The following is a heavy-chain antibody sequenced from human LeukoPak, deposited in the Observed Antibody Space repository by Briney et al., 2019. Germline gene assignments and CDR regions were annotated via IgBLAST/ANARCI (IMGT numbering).Heavy chain of an antibody. CDR1: GGTFSSYA. CDR2: IIPIFGTA. J-gene: IGHJ4*02. CDR3: AKTYSSSFRRFVDY. D-gene: IGHD6-13*01. Sequence: GASVKVSCKASGGTFSSYAISWVRQAPGQGLEWMGGIIPIFGTANYAQKFQGRVTITADESTSTAYMELSSLRSEDTAVYYCAKTYSSSFRRFVDYWGQGTLVTVSS. V-gene: IGHV1-69*13.